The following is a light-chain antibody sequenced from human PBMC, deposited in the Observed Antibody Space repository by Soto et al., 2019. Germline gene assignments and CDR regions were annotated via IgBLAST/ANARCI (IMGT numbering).Light chain of an antibody. CDR3: QKYGSAPLP. CDR2: DAS. J-gene: IGKJ1*01. Sequence: DIQMTQSPSSLSASVGDRVTITCRASQDISIHLVWYQQKPGKVPKLLIYDASTFQSGVPSRFSGSGSGTDFTLTIGSMQPEDVATYYCQKYGSAPLPFGQGTKVEMK. CDR1: QDISIH. V-gene: IGKV1-27*01.